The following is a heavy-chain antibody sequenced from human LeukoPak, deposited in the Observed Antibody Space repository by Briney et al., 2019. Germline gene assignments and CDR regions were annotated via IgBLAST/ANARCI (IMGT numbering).Heavy chain of an antibody. J-gene: IGHJ4*02. CDR3: ARGTRPAYYDSSGYYYGGYYFDY. D-gene: IGHD3-22*01. Sequence: GRSLRLSCAASGFIFSSYGMHWVRQAPGKGLEWVAVIWYDGSNKYYADSVKGRFTISRDNSKKTLYLQMNSLRAEDTAVYYCARGTRPAYYDSSGYYYGGYYFDYWGQGTLVTVSS. CDR2: IWYDGSNK. V-gene: IGHV3-33*01. CDR1: GFIFSSYG.